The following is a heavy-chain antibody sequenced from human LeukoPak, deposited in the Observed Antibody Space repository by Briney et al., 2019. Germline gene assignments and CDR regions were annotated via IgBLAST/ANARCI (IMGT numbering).Heavy chain of an antibody. D-gene: IGHD5-12*01. J-gene: IGHJ4*02. CDR1: GYTFTGYY. Sequence: ASVKVSCKASGYTFTGYYMHWVRQAPGQGLEWMGWINPNSGGTNYAQKFQGRVTMTRDTSISTAYMELSRLRSDDTAVYYCARELKKDRAQWLRLGSSDYWGQGTLVTVSS. CDR2: INPNSGGT. V-gene: IGHV1-2*02. CDR3: ARELKKDRAQWLRLGSSDY.